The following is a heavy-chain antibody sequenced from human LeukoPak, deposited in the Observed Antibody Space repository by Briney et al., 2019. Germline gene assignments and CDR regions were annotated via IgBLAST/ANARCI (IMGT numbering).Heavy chain of an antibody. J-gene: IGHJ5*02. CDR3: ARVYPPGDIVLMGGHNWFDP. CDR2: IYYSGST. D-gene: IGHD2-8*01. CDR1: GGSISSGSYY. Sequence: PSETLSLTCTVSGGSISSGSYYWSWIRQPPGKGLEWIGYIYYSGSTNYNPSLKSRVTISVDTSKNQFSLKLSSVTAADTAVYYCARVYPPGDIVLMGGHNWFDPWGQGTLVTVSS. V-gene: IGHV4-61*01.